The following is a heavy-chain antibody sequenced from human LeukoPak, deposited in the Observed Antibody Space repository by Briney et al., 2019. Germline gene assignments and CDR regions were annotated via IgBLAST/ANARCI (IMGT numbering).Heavy chain of an antibody. J-gene: IGHJ6*02. V-gene: IGHV3-21*01. CDR3: ARDIVVVPAQVYYYYYGMDV. CDR2: ISSSSSYI. CDR1: GFTFSSCS. Sequence: GGSLRLSCAASGFTFSSCSMNWVRQAPGKGLEWVSSISSSSSYIYYADPVKGRFTISRDNAKNSLYLQMNSLRAEDTAVYYCARDIVVVPAQVYYYYYGMDVWGQGTTVTVSS. D-gene: IGHD2-2*01.